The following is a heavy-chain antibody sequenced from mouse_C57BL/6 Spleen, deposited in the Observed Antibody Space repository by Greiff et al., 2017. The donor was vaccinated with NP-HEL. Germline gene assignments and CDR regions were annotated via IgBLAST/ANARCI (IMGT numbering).Heavy chain of an antibody. D-gene: IGHD3-2*02. Sequence: QVQLQQSGAELVKPGASVKISCKASGYAFSSYWMNWVKQRPGKGLEWIGQIYPGDGDTNYNGKFKGKATLTADKSSSTAYMQLSSLTSEDSAVYFCARGGQLRLRPFAYWGQGTLVTVSA. J-gene: IGHJ3*01. CDR2: IYPGDGDT. CDR1: GYAFSSYW. V-gene: IGHV1-80*01. CDR3: ARGGQLRLRPFAY.